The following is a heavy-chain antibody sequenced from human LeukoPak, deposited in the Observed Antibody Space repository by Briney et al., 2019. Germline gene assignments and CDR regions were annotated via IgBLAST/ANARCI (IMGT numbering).Heavy chain of an antibody. V-gene: IGHV1-46*01. D-gene: IGHD5-12*01. Sequence: ASVKVSCKASGYTFTGYYMHWVRQAPGQGLEWMGIINPSGGSTSYAQKFQGRVTMTRDTSTSTVYMELSSLRSEDTAVYYCARGTGQYEEMATTLYYFDYWGQGTLVTVSS. CDR3: ARGTGQYEEMATTLYYFDY. CDR2: INPSGGST. J-gene: IGHJ4*02. CDR1: GYTFTGYY.